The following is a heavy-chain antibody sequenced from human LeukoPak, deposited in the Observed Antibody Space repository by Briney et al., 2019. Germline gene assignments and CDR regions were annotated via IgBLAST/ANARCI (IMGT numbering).Heavy chain of an antibody. V-gene: IGHV3-21*01. CDR3: AMTYYDFWSGEKPQGAFDI. CDR2: ISSSSSYI. CDR1: GFTFSSCS. D-gene: IGHD3-3*01. Sequence: PGGSLRLSCAASGFTFSSCSMNWVRQAPGKGLEWVSSISSSSSYIYYADSVKGRFTISRDNAKNSLYLQMNSLRAEDTAVYYCAMTYYDFWSGEKPQGAFDIWGQGTMVTVSS. J-gene: IGHJ3*02.